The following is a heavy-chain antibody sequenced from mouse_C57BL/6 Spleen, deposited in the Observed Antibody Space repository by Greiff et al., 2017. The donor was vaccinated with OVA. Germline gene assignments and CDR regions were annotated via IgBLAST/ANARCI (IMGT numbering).Heavy chain of an antibody. CDR3: AKKTGYYGSSLYAMDY. V-gene: IGHV2-5*01. CDR1: GFSLTSYG. D-gene: IGHD1-1*01. J-gene: IGHJ4*01. Sequence: QVQLKQPRPLVMQPSQSLSITCTVSGFSLTSYGVHWVRQSPGKGLEWLGVIWRGGSTDYNAAFMSRLSITKDNSKSQVFFKMNSLQADDTAIYYCAKKTGYYGSSLYAMDYWGQGTSVTVSS. CDR2: IWRGGST.